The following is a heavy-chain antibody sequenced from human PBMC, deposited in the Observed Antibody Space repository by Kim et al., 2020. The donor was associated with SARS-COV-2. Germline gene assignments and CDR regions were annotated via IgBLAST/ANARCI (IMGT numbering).Heavy chain of an antibody. J-gene: IGHJ6*02. Sequence: SETLSLTCTVSGGSISSYYWSWIRQPAGKGLEWIGRIYTSGSTNYNPSLKSRVTMSVDTSKNQFSLKLSSVTAADTAVYYCARDVHYYVLGRGADYGMDVWGQGTTVTVSS. V-gene: IGHV4-4*07. CDR3: ARDVHYYVLGRGADYGMDV. CDR2: IYTSGST. D-gene: IGHD3-10*02. CDR1: GGSISSYY.